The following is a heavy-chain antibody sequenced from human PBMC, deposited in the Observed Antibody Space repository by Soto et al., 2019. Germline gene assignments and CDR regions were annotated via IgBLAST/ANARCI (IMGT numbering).Heavy chain of an antibody. J-gene: IGHJ4*02. Sequence: PGGSLRLSCAASGFTFSGYGMHWVRQAPGKGLEWVAVISNDGIDKYYGDSVKGRFTISRDNSKNTLYLQMNSLRAEDTAVYYCAKERVSEHNNGWPQGSGGQGTQVTVS. CDR2: ISNDGIDK. D-gene: IGHD6-19*01. CDR3: AKERVSEHNNGWPQGS. V-gene: IGHV3-30*18. CDR1: GFTFSGYG.